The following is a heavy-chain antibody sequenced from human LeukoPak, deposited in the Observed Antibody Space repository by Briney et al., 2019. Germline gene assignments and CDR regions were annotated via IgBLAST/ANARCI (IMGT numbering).Heavy chain of an antibody. V-gene: IGHV3-23*01. Sequence: GGSLRLSCAASGFTFSSYSMNWVRQAPGKGLEWVAAIGGSGDHTFYADSVKGRFTISRDNSKNTLYLQMNSLRAEDAALYYCTKEGASLGSGYFDYWGQGTRVTVSS. CDR3: TKEGASLGSGYFDY. J-gene: IGHJ4*02. CDR1: GFTFSSYS. D-gene: IGHD3-10*01. CDR2: IGGSGDHT.